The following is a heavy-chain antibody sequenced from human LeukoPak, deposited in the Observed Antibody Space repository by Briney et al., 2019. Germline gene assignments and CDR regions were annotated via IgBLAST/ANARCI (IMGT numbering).Heavy chain of an antibody. V-gene: IGHV4-59*01. CDR1: VGSISSYY. CDR2: IYHTGST. CDR3: ARRGRNSSGWQDYL. J-gene: IGHJ4*02. Sequence: SETLSLTCTVSVGSISSYYWSWIRQPPGKGLEWIANIYHTGSTNYNPSLSSRVTISIDTAKSQFSLKLTSVTAADTAVYYCARRGRNSSGWQDYLWGQGTLVTVSS. D-gene: IGHD6-25*01.